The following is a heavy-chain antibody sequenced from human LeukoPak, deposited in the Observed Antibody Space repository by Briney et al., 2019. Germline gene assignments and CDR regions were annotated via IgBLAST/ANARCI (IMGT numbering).Heavy chain of an antibody. CDR2: ISGRSSTI. CDR3: ARDRIKSGSYYFDY. J-gene: IGHJ4*02. CDR1: AFTFSDYS. Sequence: PGGPLRLSCAASAFTFSDYSMNWVRQAPGRGLEWVSYISGRSSTIYYADSVKGRFTISRDNAKNSMYLQMNSLRAEDTAVYYCARDRIKSGSYYFDYWGQGNPGHRLL. D-gene: IGHD1-26*01. V-gene: IGHV3-48*01.